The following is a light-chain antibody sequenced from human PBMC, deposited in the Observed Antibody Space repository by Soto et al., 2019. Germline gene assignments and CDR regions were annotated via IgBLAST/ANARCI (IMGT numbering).Light chain of an antibody. V-gene: IGKV1-5*01. J-gene: IGKJ1*01. CDR2: DAS. CDR1: QSISSW. CDR3: QQYNGYSS. Sequence: DIQMTQSPSTLSASVGDRVTITCRASQSISSWLAWYQQKPGKAPNLLIYDASSLESGVPSRFSGSGFGTEFTLTIRILQPDDFATYYCQQYNGYSSFGQGTKVEIK.